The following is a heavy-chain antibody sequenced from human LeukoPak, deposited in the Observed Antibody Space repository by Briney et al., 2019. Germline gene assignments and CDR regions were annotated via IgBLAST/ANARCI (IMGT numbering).Heavy chain of an antibody. CDR3: ARKLAYYYGSGSPGFGY. CDR1: GGSISSSSYY. D-gene: IGHD3-10*01. Sequence: SETLSLTCTVSGGSISSSSYYWGWIRQPPGKGLEWIGSIYYSGSTYYNPSLKSRVTISVDTSKNQSSLKLSSVTAADTAVYYCARKLAYYYGSGSPGFGYWGQGTLVTVSS. V-gene: IGHV4-39*07. J-gene: IGHJ4*02. CDR2: IYYSGST.